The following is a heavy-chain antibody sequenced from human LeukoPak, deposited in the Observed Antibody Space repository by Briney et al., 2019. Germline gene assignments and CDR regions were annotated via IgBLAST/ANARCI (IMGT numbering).Heavy chain of an antibody. CDR3: ARDQWLLRGGDHDAFDI. J-gene: IGHJ3*02. V-gene: IGHV4-59*12. Sequence: SETLSLTCTVSGGSISGYFWSWSRQPPGKGLELIGYLYYSGSTNYNPSLKSRVTVSVDKSKNQFSLKLRSVTAADTAVYYCARDQWLLRGGDHDAFDIWGQGTMVTVSS. CDR1: GGSISGYF. CDR2: LYYSGST. D-gene: IGHD6-19*01.